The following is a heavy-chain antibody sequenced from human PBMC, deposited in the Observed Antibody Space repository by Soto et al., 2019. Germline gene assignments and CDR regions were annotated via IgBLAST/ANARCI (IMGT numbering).Heavy chain of an antibody. CDR2: ISGSGDVI. D-gene: IGHD2-15*01. V-gene: IGHV3-11*01. CDR1: AFKFSDYY. J-gene: IGHJ4*02. CDR3: ARAPDCGEGSCYRHFDL. Sequence: GGSLRLSCAASAFKFSDYYMSWVRQAPRKGLEWVSYISGSGDVIYYADSVKGRFTISRDNDKKSVHLQMDTLRAEDTALYYCARAPDCGEGSCYRHFDLWGQGTRVTVSS.